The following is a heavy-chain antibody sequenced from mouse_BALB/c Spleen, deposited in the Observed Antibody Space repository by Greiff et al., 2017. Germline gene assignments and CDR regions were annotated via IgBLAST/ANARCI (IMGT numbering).Heavy chain of an antibody. V-gene: IGHV5-17*02. D-gene: IGHD2-1*01. CDR3: ARSHYGNSAWFAY. CDR1: GFTFSSFG. J-gene: IGHJ3*01. CDR2: ISSGSSTI. Sequence: EVMLVESGGGLVQPGGSRKLSCAASGFTFSSFGMHWVRQAPEKGLEWVAYISSGSSTIYYADTVKGRFTISRDNPKNTLFLQMTSLRSEDTAMYYCARSHYGNSAWFAYWGQGTLVTVSA.